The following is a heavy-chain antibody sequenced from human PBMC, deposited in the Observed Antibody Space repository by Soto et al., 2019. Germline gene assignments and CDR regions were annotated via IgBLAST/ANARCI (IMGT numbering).Heavy chain of an antibody. CDR3: ARVVVVLTHPRTFYFDY. CDR2: INPYGGDT. D-gene: IGHD3-22*01. Sequence: ASVKVSCKASGYTFTYYHVHWVRQAPGQGLEWMGIINPYGGDTTYAQKFQGRVTISLDTSKNQFSLELSSVTAADTAVYYCARVVVVLTHPRTFYFDYWGQGTLVTVSS. J-gene: IGHJ4*02. V-gene: IGHV1-46*01. CDR1: GYTFTYYH.